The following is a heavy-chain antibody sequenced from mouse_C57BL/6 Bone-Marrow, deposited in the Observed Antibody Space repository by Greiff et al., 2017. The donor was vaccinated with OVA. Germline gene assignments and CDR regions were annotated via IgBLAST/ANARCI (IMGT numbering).Heavy chain of an antibody. Sequence: VQLQQPGAELVKPGASVKLSCKASGYTFTSYWMHWVKQRPGRGLEWIGRIDPNSGGTKYNEKFKSKATLTVDKPYSTAYMQLSSLTSEDSAVYYCARLGFYYYGSSPRYYFDYWGQGTTLTVSS. CDR1: GYTFTSYW. D-gene: IGHD1-1*01. V-gene: IGHV1-72*01. CDR2: IDPNSGGT. J-gene: IGHJ2*01. CDR3: ARLGFYYYGSSPRYYFDY.